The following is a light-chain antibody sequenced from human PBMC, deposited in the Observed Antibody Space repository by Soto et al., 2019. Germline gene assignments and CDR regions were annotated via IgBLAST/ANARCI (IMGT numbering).Light chain of an antibody. J-gene: IGLJ2*01. Sequence: QSALTQPPSASGSPGQSVTISCTGTSSDIGGYNYVSWYQQHPGKAPKLMIYEVSKRPSGVPDRFSGSESGNTASLTVSGLQAEDEAHYYCSSYAGSNNVVFGGGTQLTVL. CDR3: SSYAGSNNVV. CDR1: SSDIGGYNY. V-gene: IGLV2-8*01. CDR2: EVS.